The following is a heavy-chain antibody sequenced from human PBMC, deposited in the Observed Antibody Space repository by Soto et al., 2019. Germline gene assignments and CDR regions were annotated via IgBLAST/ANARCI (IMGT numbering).Heavy chain of an antibody. J-gene: IGHJ6*02. V-gene: IGHV1-69*01. D-gene: IGHD3-10*01. CDR2: IIPIFGTA. CDR3: ARGNMVRGVISYYYYGMDV. CDR1: GGTFSSYA. Sequence: QVQLVQSGAEVKKPGSSVKVSCKASGGTFSSYAISWVRQAPGQGLEWMGGIIPIFGTANYAQKFQGRVTITADESTSTAYMELSSLRSEDTAVYYCARGNMVRGVISYYYYGMDVWGQGTTVTVSS.